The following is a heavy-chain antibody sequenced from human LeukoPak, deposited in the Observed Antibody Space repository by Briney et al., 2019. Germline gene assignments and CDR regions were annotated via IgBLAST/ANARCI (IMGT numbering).Heavy chain of an antibody. Sequence: SETLSLTCTVSGGSISSYYWSWIRQPPGKGLEWIGYIYYSGSTNYNPSLKGRVTISVDTSKNQFSLKLSSVTAADTAVYYCARDSGSYSYFDYWGQGTLVTVSS. V-gene: IGHV4-59*01. CDR1: GGSISSYY. D-gene: IGHD1-26*01. CDR3: ARDSGSYSYFDY. J-gene: IGHJ4*02. CDR2: IYYSGST.